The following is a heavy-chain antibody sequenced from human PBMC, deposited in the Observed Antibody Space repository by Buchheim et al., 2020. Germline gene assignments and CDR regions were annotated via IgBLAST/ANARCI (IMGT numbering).Heavy chain of an antibody. V-gene: IGHV5-10-1*03. Sequence: EVQLVQSGAEVKKPGESLRISCKGSGYSFTSYWISWVRKMPGKGLEWMGRIDPSDSYTNYSPSFQGHVTISADKSISTSSLQWSSLKASDTAMYYCARTWGPDIVVVPAAITMEAPDYWGQGTL. CDR3: ARTWGPDIVVVPAAITMEAPDY. D-gene: IGHD2-2*01. CDR1: GYSFTSYW. CDR2: IDPSDSYT. J-gene: IGHJ4*02.